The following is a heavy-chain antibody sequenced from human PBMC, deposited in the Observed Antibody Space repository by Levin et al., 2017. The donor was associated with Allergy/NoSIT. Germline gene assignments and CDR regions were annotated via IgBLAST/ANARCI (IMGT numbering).Heavy chain of an antibody. CDR1: GYTFTAYY. V-gene: IGHV1-2*02. J-gene: IGHJ5*02. CDR2: IHPNSGGT. CDR3: ARIVVRGIINYFDP. D-gene: IGHD3-10*01. Sequence: ASVKVSCKASGYTFTAYYIHWMRQAPGQGLEWMGWIHPNSGGTNYAQKFQGRVTMTRDTSISTAYMELRRLRSDDTAVYYCARIVVRGIINYFDPWGQGTLVTVSS.